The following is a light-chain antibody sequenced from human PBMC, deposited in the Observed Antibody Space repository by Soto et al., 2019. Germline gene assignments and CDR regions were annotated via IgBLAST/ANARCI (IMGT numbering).Light chain of an antibody. J-gene: IGKJ3*01. V-gene: IGKV1-9*01. Sequence: DIQLTQSPSFLSASVGDRVTITCRASQGINNYLGWYQQKPGKAPKLLIYAASTLQSGVPSRFSGSGSGTEVTLTISSLQPEDFATYYCQQLKSYPITFGPGTKVDI. CDR1: QGINNY. CDR2: AAS. CDR3: QQLKSYPIT.